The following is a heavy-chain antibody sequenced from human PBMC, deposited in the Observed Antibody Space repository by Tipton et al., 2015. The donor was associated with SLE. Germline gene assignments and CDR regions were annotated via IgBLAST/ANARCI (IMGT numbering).Heavy chain of an antibody. CDR1: GFTFSSYG. V-gene: IGHV3-33*06. D-gene: IGHD4-17*01. CDR3: AKQGTVTTAFDY. CDR2: IWYDGSNK. J-gene: IGHJ4*02. Sequence: RSLRLSCAASGFTFSSYGMHWVRQAPGKGLEWVAVIWYDGSNKYYADSVKGRFTISRDNSKNTLYLQMNSLRAEDTAVYYCAKQGTVTTAFDYWGQGTLVTVSS.